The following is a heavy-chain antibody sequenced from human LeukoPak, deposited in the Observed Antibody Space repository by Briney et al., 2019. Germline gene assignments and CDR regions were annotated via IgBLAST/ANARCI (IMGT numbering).Heavy chain of an antibody. V-gene: IGHV1-69*05. CDR3: ARDRYYDSRGNFYESGY. J-gene: IGHJ4*02. D-gene: IGHD3-22*01. Sequence: SVKVSCKTSGGTFSNYAITWVRQAPGQGLEWMRGIVPILRTANYAQKFQGRLTITTDESTSTAYMDLNRLTSEDTAVYYCARDRYYDSRGNFYESGYWGQGTLVTVSS. CDR2: IVPILRTA. CDR1: GGTFSNYA.